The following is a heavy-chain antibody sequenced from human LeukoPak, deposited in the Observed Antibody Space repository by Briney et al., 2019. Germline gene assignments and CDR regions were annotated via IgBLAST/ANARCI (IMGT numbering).Heavy chain of an antibody. CDR1: GFTFSSHW. Sequence: GGSLRLSCAASGFTFSSHWMSWVRQAPGKGLEWVANIKQDGSEKYYVDSVKGRFTISRDNAKNSLYLQMNSLRAEDTAVYYCARVGGSQNLQQLAPWYYYYYMDVWGKGTTVTVSS. V-gene: IGHV3-7*03. D-gene: IGHD6-13*01. CDR3: ARVGGSQNLQQLAPWYYYYYMDV. CDR2: IKQDGSEK. J-gene: IGHJ6*03.